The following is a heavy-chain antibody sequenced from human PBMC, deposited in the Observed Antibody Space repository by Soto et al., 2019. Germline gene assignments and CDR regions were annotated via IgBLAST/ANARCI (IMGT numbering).Heavy chain of an antibody. Sequence: PGESLKISCKGSGYSFTSYWISWVRQMPGKGLEWMGRVDPSDSYTNYSPSFQGHVTISADKSISTAYLQWSSLKASDTAMYYCARKRVLRFXVDAFDIWGQGTMVTVS. J-gene: IGHJ3*02. CDR3: ARKRVLRFXVDAFDI. CDR1: GYSFTSYW. CDR2: VDPSDSYT. D-gene: IGHD3-3*01. V-gene: IGHV5-10-1*01.